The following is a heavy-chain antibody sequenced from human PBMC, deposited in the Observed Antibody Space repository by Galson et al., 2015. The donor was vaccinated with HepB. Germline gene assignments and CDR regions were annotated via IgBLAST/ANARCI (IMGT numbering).Heavy chain of an antibody. CDR3: ATVRFGCCFPDV. V-gene: IGHV1-24*01. Sequence: KLSCAVSGFTLSDFCMHWVRQAPGKGLEWMEGVESEDGDTIYAQKLQGRVTMTEDTSTDTAYMELSSLRSEDTAVYYCATVRFGCCFPDVWGQGTLVTVSS. J-gene: IGHJ4*02. CDR2: VESEDGDT. CDR1: GFTLSDFC. D-gene: IGHD2-15*01.